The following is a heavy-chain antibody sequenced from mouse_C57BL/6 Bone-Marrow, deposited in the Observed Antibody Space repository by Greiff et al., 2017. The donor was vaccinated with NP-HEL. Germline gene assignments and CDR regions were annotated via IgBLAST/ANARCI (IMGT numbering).Heavy chain of an antibody. CDR2: ISSGSSTI. D-gene: IGHD2-13*01. CDR3: ARPGYDDSTWFAY. Sequence: EVKVVESGGGLVKPGGSLKLSCAASGFTFSDYGMHWVRQAPEKGLEWVAYISSGSSTIYYADTVKGRFTISRDNAKNTLFLQMTSLRSEDTAMYYCARPGYDDSTWFAYWGQGTLVTVSA. V-gene: IGHV5-17*01. CDR1: GFTFSDYG. J-gene: IGHJ3*01.